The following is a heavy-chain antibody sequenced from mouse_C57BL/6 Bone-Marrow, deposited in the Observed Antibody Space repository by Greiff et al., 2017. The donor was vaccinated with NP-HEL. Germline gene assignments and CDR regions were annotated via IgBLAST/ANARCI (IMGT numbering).Heavy chain of an antibody. D-gene: IGHD2-3*01. Sequence: QVQLQQSGPGLVQPSQSLSITCTVSGFSLTSYGVHWVRQSPGKGLEWLGVIWRGGSTDYNAAIMSRLSITKDNSKSQVFFKMNSLQADDTAIYYCAKGGWASAMDYWGQGTSVTVSS. CDR1: GFSLTSYG. CDR2: IWRGGST. CDR3: AKGGWASAMDY. J-gene: IGHJ4*01. V-gene: IGHV2-5*01.